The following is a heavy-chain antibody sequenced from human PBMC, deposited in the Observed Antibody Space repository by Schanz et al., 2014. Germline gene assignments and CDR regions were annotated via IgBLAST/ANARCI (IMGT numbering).Heavy chain of an antibody. D-gene: IGHD3-22*01. CDR2: INTNTANP. CDR3: ARDSDVGYDYDSSGYYDFAY. V-gene: IGHV7-4-1*02. CDR1: GYTFAMYD. J-gene: IGHJ4*02. Sequence: QVQLVQSGSELKKPGASVKVSCKASGYTFAMYDMNWVRQAPGQGLEWMGWINTNTANPTYAQGFTGRFVYTLDTSASTAYLQISSLKSEDTAVYYCARDSDVGYDYDSSGYYDFAYWGQGTLVTVSS.